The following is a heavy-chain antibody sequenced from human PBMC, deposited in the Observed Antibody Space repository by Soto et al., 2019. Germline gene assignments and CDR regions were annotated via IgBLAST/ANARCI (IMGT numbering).Heavy chain of an antibody. J-gene: IGHJ4*02. V-gene: IGHV4-59*02. CDR1: DSFVSNYY. D-gene: IGHD1-26*01. Sequence: PSETLSLTCTVSDSFVSNYYWSWIRQPPGKGLEFIGYMPYIGTTKYNPSLKSRATISRDTSKKQFSLKLTSVTAADTAVYYCARDDSGFSGSHYIDYFNYWGQGALVTVS. CDR3: ARDDSGFSGSHYIDYFNY. CDR2: MPYIGTT.